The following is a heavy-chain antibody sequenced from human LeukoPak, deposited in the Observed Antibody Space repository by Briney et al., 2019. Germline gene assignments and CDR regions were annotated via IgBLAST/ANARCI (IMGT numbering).Heavy chain of an antibody. V-gene: IGHV4-34*01. CDR2: INHSGST. CDR3: ARGASLDIVVVPAGYYYMDV. Sequence: SETLSLTCAVYGGSFSGYYWGWIRQPPGKGLEWIGEINHSGSTNYNPSLKSRVTISVDTSKNQFSLKLSSVTAADTAVYYCARGASLDIVVVPAGYYYMDVWGKGTTVTVSS. CDR1: GGSFSGYY. D-gene: IGHD2-2*03. J-gene: IGHJ6*03.